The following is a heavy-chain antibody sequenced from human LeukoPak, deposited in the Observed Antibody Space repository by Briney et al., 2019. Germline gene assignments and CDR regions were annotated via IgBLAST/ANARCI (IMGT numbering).Heavy chain of an antibody. V-gene: IGHV4-59*01. CDR3: ARTYSSWDPPFDS. CDR1: GGSISSYY. Sequence: PSETLSLTCTVSGGSISSYYCSWSRQPPGKGLEWMGYTYYSGSTSYNPSLKIRVTISVDTSKNQFSLKLSSVTAADPAVYYCARTYSSWDPPFDSWGQGTLVTVSS. J-gene: IGHJ4*02. D-gene: IGHD6-13*01. CDR2: TYYSGST.